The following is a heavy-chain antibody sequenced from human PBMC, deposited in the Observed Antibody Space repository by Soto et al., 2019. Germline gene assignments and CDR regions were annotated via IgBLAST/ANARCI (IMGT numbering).Heavy chain of an antibody. CDR2: ISFRGEST. J-gene: IGHJ4*02. Sequence: PGGSLRLSCAASGFTFSRYAMAWVRQAPGKGLEWVSTISFRGESTYYAGSVKGRFAISRDNSKSTLYLQMNSLRVDDTAIYYCAKDFLNSGYTLDYWGQGILVTVSS. CDR1: GFTFSRYA. CDR3: AKDFLNSGYTLDY. V-gene: IGHV3-23*01. D-gene: IGHD5-12*01.